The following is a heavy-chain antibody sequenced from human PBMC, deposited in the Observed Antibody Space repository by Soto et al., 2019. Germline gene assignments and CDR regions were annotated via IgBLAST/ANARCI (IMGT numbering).Heavy chain of an antibody. CDR3: AKRPGYCSSTSCLLYYFDY. Sequence: GGSLRLSCAASGFTFSSYAMSWVRQAPGKGLEWVSAISGSGGSTYYADSVKGRFTISRDNSKNTLYLQMNSLRAEDTAVYYCAKRPGYCSSTSCLLYYFDYWGQGTLVTVS. D-gene: IGHD2-2*01. J-gene: IGHJ4*02. CDR1: GFTFSSYA. V-gene: IGHV3-23*01. CDR2: ISGSGGST.